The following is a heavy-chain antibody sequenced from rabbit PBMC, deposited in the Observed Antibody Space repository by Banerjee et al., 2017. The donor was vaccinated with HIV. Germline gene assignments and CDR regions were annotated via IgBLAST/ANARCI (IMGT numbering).Heavy chain of an antibody. V-gene: IGHV1S47*01. J-gene: IGHJ4*01. CDR1: GFDFSSSA. D-gene: IGHD8-1*01. CDR2: IYNGDGST. Sequence: QEQLVESGGGLVQPEGSLTLTCKASGFDFSSSAICWVRQAPGKGPEWIACIYNGDGSTYYASWAISRFTISKTSSTTVTLQMSSLTIADTATYFCSRQYGGSGNWGLWGQGTLVTVS. CDR3: SRQYGGSGNWGL.